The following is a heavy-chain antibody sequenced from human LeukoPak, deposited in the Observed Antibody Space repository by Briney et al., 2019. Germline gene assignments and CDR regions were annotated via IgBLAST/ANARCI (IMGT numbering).Heavy chain of an antibody. Sequence: GGSLRLSCEASGLIFSSYWMSWVRQAPGKGLEWVANIKKDGSEMYYVDSVKGRFTISRDNAKNSLYLQMNSLRADDTAVYHCARKEPSSYNGAFDIWGQGTMVTVSS. CDR1: GLIFSSYW. V-gene: IGHV3-7*01. J-gene: IGHJ3*02. D-gene: IGHD1-26*01. CDR3: ARKEPSSYNGAFDI. CDR2: IKKDGSEM.